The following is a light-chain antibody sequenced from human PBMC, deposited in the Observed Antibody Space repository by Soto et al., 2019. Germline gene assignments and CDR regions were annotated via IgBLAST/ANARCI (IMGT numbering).Light chain of an antibody. J-gene: IGLJ3*02. Sequence: QAVVTQEPSLTVSPGGTVTLTCALTTGAVTSDYYPNWFQRKPGQALRTLIYRTSNKHSWTPARFSGSLLGVKAALTLSGVQPEDEADYYCVLLYGGDWVFGGGTKVTVL. CDR2: RTS. CDR3: VLLYGGDWV. CDR1: TGAVTSDYY. V-gene: IGLV7-43*01.